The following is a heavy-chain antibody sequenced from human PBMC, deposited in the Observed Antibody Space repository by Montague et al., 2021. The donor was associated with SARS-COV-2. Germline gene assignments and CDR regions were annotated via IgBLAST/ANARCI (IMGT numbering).Heavy chain of an antibody. J-gene: IGHJ4*02. CDR3: ARHRRYDVVTYCPDF. CDR1: GGSFDSDNFF. Sequence: SETLSLTCSVSGGSFDSDNFFWGWIRQPPGKRLEWIGVISNGGRTFDNPSLKSRVTISVHTSRNQLSLNVESVTAADTAVYYCARHRRYDVVTYCPDFWGQGILVTVSS. CDR2: ISNGGRT. D-gene: IGHD3-9*01. V-gene: IGHV4-39*01.